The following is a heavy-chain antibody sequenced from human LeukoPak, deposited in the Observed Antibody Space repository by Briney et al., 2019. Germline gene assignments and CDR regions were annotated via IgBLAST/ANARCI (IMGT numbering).Heavy chain of an antibody. CDR2: IYYSGST. D-gene: IGHD6-19*01. CDR3: ARGKTGWAYYFDY. Sequence: PSETLSLTCTVSGGSISRDYWSWIRQPPGKGLEWIGYIYYSGSTNYNPSLKSRVTVSVDTSKNQFSLKVSSVTAADTAVYYCARGKTGWAYYFDYWGQGTLVTVSS. J-gene: IGHJ4*02. V-gene: IGHV4-59*01. CDR1: GGSISRDY.